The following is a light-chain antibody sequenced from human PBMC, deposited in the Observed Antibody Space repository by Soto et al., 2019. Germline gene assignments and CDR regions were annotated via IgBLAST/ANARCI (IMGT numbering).Light chain of an antibody. CDR2: GAS. Sequence: IVLTQSPATLSLSPGDRATLSCRANQSVNNYLAWYQQKPGQAPRLLMYGASRRPTGTPDRFSGSGSGTDFTLTISRLEPEDFAVYYCQQYGSSPPITFGQGTRLEIK. V-gene: IGKV3-20*01. J-gene: IGKJ5*01. CDR3: QQYGSSPPIT. CDR1: QSVNNY.